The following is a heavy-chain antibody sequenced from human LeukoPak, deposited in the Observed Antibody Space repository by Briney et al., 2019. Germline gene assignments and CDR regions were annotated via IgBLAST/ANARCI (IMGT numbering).Heavy chain of an antibody. CDR3: ARGRISNWGFEGTLFDA. V-gene: IGHV4-59*01. J-gene: IGHJ4*02. Sequence: SETLSLACTVSGGSLNSYYWSWIRQPPGKGLEWIGFITHSGGTDFDSSLGGRVTISVATPKNQFSLRLTSMTAADTAVYFCARGRISNWGFEGTLFDAWGQGVLVTVSS. D-gene: IGHD7-27*01. CDR1: GGSLNSYY. CDR2: ITHSGGT.